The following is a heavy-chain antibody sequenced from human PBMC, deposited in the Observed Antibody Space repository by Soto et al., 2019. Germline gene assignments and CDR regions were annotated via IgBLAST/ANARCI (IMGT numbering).Heavy chain of an antibody. J-gene: IGHJ4*02. V-gene: IGHV3-74*01. CDR3: VRGNSGYGNFDY. CDR2: ISSDGRTT. D-gene: IGHD5-12*01. CDR1: GFTLSGYW. Sequence: GGSLRLSCAASGFTLSGYWMHWVRQVPGKGLVWVSRISSDGRTTNYADSVGGRFTISRDNAKNTMYVQMNSLRAEDTAVYYCVRGNSGYGNFDYWGQGTLVTVSS.